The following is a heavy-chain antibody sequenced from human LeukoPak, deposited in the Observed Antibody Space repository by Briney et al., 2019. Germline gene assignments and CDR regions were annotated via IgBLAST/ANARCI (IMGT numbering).Heavy chain of an antibody. D-gene: IGHD6-13*01. CDR3: ARDETGYSSSGSAFDI. J-gene: IGHJ3*02. Sequence: PSETLSLTCTVSGGSISSGGYYWSWIRQPPGKGLECIGYIYHSGSTYYNPSLKSRVTISVDRSKNQFSLKLSSVTAADTAVYYCARDETGYSSSGSAFDIWGQGTMVTVSS. V-gene: IGHV4-30-2*01. CDR2: IYHSGST. CDR1: GGSISSGGYY.